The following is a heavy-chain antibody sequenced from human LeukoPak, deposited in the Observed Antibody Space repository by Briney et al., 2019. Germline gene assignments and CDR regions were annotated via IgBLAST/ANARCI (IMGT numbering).Heavy chain of an antibody. CDR3: ARASVYYDSSGYFPPDY. J-gene: IGHJ4*02. CDR1: GYSISSGYY. D-gene: IGHD3-22*01. Sequence: PSETLSLTCTVSGYSISSGYYWGWIRQPPGKGLEWIGYIYYSGSTNYNPSLKSRVTISVDTSKNQFSLKLSSVTAADTAVYYCARASVYYDSSGYFPPDYWGQGTLVTVSS. V-gene: IGHV4-38-2*02. CDR2: IYYSGST.